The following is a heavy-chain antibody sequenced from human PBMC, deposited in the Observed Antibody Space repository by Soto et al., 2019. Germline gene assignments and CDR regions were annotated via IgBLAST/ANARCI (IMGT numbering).Heavy chain of an antibody. CDR1: GYTSTNND. CDR3: ARMESFGSLNWFDP. V-gene: IGHV1-8*02. D-gene: IGHD5-18*01. Sequence: ASVKVSCKASGYTSTNNDVSWVRQATGQGLEWMGWMNPGSGDTGYAQTYQGRVTMTRDISIATAYMELNSLTSEDTAIYYCARMESFGSLNWFDPWGQGTLVTVSS. J-gene: IGHJ5*02. CDR2: MNPGSGDT.